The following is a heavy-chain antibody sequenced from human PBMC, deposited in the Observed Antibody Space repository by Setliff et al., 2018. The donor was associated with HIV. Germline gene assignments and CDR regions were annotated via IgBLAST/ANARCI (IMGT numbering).Heavy chain of an antibody. J-gene: IGHJ4*02. CDR3: TPTDYGGSDY. CDR1: GFTFSSYA. V-gene: IGHV3-7*03. D-gene: IGHD4-17*01. Sequence: PGGSLRLSCAASGFTFSSYAMHWVSQAPGKGLDWVANINQNGREKYYVASVKGRFTISKSIAYLQMNSLKNEDTAVYYCTPTDYGGSDYWGQGTLVTVSS. CDR2: INQNGREK.